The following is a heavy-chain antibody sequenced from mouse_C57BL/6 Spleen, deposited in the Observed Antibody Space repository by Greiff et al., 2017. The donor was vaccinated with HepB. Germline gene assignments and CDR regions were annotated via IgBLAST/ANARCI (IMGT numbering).Heavy chain of an antibody. CDR3: ARRGYGNDVGWYFDV. D-gene: IGHD2-10*02. CDR2: ISNGGGST. V-gene: IGHV5-12*01. Sequence: EVKLEESGGGLVQPGGSLKLSCAASGFTFSDYYMYWVRQTPEKRLEWVAYISNGGGSTYYPATVKGRFTISRDNAKNTLYMQMSRLKSEDTARYYCARRGYGNDVGWYFDVWGTGTTVTVSS. J-gene: IGHJ1*03. CDR1: GFTFSDYY.